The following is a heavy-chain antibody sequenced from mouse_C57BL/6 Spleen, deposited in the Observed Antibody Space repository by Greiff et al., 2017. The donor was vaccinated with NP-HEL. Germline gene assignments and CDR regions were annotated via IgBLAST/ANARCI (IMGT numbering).Heavy chain of an antibody. Sequence: VKLMESGGGLVQPGGSMKLSCVASGFTFSNYWMNWVRPSPEKGLEWVAQIRLKSDNYATHYAESVKGRFTISRDDSKSSVYLQMNNLRAEDTGIYYCTGRYYGSSSFDYWGQGTTLTVSS. CDR2: IRLKSDNYAT. V-gene: IGHV6-3*01. CDR1: GFTFSNYW. J-gene: IGHJ2*01. CDR3: TGRYYGSSSFDY. D-gene: IGHD1-1*01.